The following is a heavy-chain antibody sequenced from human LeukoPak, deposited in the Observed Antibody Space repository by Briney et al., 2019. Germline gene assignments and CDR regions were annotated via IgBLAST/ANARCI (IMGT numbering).Heavy chain of an antibody. V-gene: IGHV3-74*01. CDR2: NGTVT. CDR3: ARDLGFSPDH. J-gene: IGHJ1*01. Sequence: GGSLRLSCVASGFALSDSWMHWVRQAPGKGLVWVSHNGTVTNYADFVKGRFIISRDNAKNTVFLQLNSLRAEDMSVYYCARDLGFSPDHWGQGTLVTVSS. CDR1: GFALSDSW. D-gene: IGHD1-14*01.